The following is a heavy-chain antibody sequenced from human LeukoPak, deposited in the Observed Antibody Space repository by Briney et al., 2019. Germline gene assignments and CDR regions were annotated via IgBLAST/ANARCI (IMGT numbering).Heavy chain of an antibody. Sequence: KSSETLSLTCNVSGASINNYYWSWIRQPPGMRLEWIGYISSAGSTHYNPSLESRVTISVDTSKNHLSLELQSVTAADTAVYYCARQVPGSGTVFDYWGRGTLVTVSS. V-gene: IGHV4-59*08. CDR2: ISSAGST. CDR1: GASINNYY. D-gene: IGHD6-13*01. CDR3: ARQVPGSGTVFDY. J-gene: IGHJ4*02.